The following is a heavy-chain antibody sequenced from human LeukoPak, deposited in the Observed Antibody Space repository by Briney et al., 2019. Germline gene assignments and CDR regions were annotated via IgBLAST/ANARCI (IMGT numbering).Heavy chain of an antibody. CDR1: GGSISSSSHY. V-gene: IGHV4-39*01. Sequence: SETLSLTCTVSGGSISSSSHYWGWIRQPPGKGLEWIGSIYYSGSTYYNPSLKSRVTISVDTSKNQFSLKLSSVTAADTAVYYCARSLTGYSSSWPIYWGQGTLVTVSS. D-gene: IGHD6-13*01. J-gene: IGHJ4*02. CDR3: ARSLTGYSSSWPIY. CDR2: IYYSGST.